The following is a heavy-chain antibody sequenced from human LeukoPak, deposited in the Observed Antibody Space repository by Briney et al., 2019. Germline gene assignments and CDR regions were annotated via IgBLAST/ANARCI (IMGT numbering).Heavy chain of an antibody. CDR2: INPSGGST. CDR1: GYTFTSYY. Sequence: ASVKVSCKASGYTFTSYYMHWVRQAPGQGLEWMGIINPSGGSTSYAQKFQGRVTMTRDTSTSTVYMELSSLRSEDTAVYYCAGGARLYCSGGSCYSGYWGQGTLVTVSS. J-gene: IGHJ4*02. CDR3: AGGARLYCSGGSCYSGY. D-gene: IGHD2-15*01. V-gene: IGHV1-46*01.